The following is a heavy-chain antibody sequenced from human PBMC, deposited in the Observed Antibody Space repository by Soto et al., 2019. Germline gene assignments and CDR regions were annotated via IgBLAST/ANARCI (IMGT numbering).Heavy chain of an antibody. CDR3: ARDLRRIAARPDLPPRSYYYYYYGMDV. D-gene: IGHD6-6*01. J-gene: IGHJ6*02. V-gene: IGHV1-69*13. CDR1: GGTFSSYA. Sequence: SVKVSCKASGGTFSSYAISWVRQAPGQGLEWMGGIIPIFGTANYAQKFQGRVTITADESTSTAYMELSSLRSEDTAVYYCARDLRRIAARPDLPPRSYYYYYYGMDVWGQGTTVTVSS. CDR2: IIPIFGTA.